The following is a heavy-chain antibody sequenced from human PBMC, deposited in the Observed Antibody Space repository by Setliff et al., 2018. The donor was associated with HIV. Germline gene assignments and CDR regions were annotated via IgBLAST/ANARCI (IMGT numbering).Heavy chain of an antibody. D-gene: IGHD3-10*01. CDR2: IYTSGSS. J-gene: IGHJ6*03. CDR3: AREAGSGSYYSKVYYMDA. Sequence: SETLSLTCTVSGGSISGYYWSWIRQPPGKGLEWIGYIYTSGSSNYNPSLKSRVTISVDTSKNQFSLKLSSVTVADTAVYYCAREAGSGSYYSKVYYMDAWGKGTTVTVS. V-gene: IGHV4-4*09. CDR1: GGSISGYY.